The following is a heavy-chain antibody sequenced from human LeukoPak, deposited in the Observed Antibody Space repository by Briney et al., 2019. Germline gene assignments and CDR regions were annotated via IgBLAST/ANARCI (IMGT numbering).Heavy chain of an antibody. Sequence: GGSLRLSCAASGFTFSSYWMSWVREAPGKGMEWVANIKQDGSEKYYVDSVKGRFTISRDNAKNSLYLQMNSLRAEDTAVYYCAKDRGSSGSYYTFDYWGQGTLVTVSS. CDR2: IKQDGSEK. V-gene: IGHV3-7*01. J-gene: IGHJ4*02. D-gene: IGHD3-10*01. CDR3: AKDRGSSGSYYTFDY. CDR1: GFTFSSYW.